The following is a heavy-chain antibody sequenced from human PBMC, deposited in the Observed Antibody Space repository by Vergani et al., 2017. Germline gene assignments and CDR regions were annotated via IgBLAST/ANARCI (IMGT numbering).Heavy chain of an antibody. J-gene: IGHJ6*03. D-gene: IGHD2-15*01. Sequence: QVQLQQWGAGLLKPSETLSLTCAVYGGSFSGYYWSWIRQPPGKGLEWIGYIYYSGSTNYNPSLKSRVTISVDTSKNQFSLKLSSVTAADTAVYYCARGPSVVQGHYIYYYSYFMDVWGKGTTVTVSS. CDR2: IYYSGST. V-gene: IGHV4-34*11. CDR1: GGSFSGYY. CDR3: ARGPSVVQGHYIYYYSYFMDV.